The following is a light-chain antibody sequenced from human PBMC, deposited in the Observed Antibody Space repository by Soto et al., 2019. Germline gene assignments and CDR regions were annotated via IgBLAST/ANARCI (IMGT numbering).Light chain of an antibody. Sequence: QSALTQPPSASGSPGQSVTISCTGISSDVGGYNFVSWYQQHPGKAPKLMIYEVSERPSGVPDRFSGSKSGNTASLTVSGLQDEDEADYYCSSYAGSNIVVFGGGTKLTVL. J-gene: IGLJ2*01. CDR2: EVS. CDR1: SSDVGGYNF. CDR3: SSYAGSNIVV. V-gene: IGLV2-8*01.